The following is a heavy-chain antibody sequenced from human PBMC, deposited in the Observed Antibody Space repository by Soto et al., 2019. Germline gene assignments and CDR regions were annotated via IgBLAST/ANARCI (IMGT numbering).Heavy chain of an antibody. Sequence: QLQLQESGPGLVKPSETLSLTCTVSGGSISSSSYYWGWIRQPPGKGLEWIGSIYYSGSTYYNPSLKSRVTISVDTSKNQFSLKLSSVTAADTAVYYCAALTYYDFWSGYYQIGLYYFDYWGQGTLVTVSS. CDR2: IYYSGST. D-gene: IGHD3-3*01. J-gene: IGHJ4*02. V-gene: IGHV4-39*01. CDR3: AALTYYDFWSGYYQIGLYYFDY. CDR1: GGSISSSSYY.